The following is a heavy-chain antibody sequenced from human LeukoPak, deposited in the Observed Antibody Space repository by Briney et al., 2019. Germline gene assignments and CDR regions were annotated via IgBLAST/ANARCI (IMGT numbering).Heavy chain of an antibody. CDR1: GGSISSSY. D-gene: IGHD3-10*01. V-gene: IGHV4-59*12. Sequence: PSETLSLTFSVYGGSISSSYWSWIRQPPGRGLEWLGYIYYSGSTDHNPSLKIRVTTSVAASKNQFSLKLSSVAAEDTAVYYCARRKADFGWFDPWGQGALVTVSS. J-gene: IGHJ5*02. CDR3: ARRKADFGWFDP. CDR2: IYYSGST.